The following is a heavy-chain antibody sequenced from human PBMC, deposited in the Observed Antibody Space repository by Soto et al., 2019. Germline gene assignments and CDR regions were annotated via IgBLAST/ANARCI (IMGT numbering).Heavy chain of an antibody. D-gene: IGHD4-17*01. CDR3: ARLRVDGDSVP. Sequence: EVQLVESGGGLVQPGGSLRLSCAASGFVFSNNWMHWVRQTPGKGLVWVSRINGDGSSTSYADSVRGRFTISRDNDENALYLQMNSLRDDDTVLYYCARLRVDGDSVPWGQGALVTVSS. CDR1: GFVFSNNW. CDR2: INGDGSST. J-gene: IGHJ4*02. V-gene: IGHV3-74*01.